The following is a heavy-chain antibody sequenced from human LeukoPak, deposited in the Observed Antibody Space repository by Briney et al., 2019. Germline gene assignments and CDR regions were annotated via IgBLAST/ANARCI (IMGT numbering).Heavy chain of an antibody. CDR2: ISSSGSTI. Sequence: GGSLRLSCAASGFTFSDYYMSWIRQAPGKGLEWVSYISSSGSTIYYADSVKGRFTISRDNAKNSLYLQMNSLRADDTALYSCARDDCSTTSCLAYWGQGTLVTVSS. CDR1: GFTFSDYY. V-gene: IGHV3-11*04. CDR3: ARDDCSTTSCLAY. J-gene: IGHJ4*02. D-gene: IGHD2-2*01.